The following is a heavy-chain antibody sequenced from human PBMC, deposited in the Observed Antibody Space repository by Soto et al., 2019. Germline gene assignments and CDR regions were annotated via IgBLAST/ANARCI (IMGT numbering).Heavy chain of an antibody. J-gene: IGHJ4*02. V-gene: IGHV1-69*13. Sequence: SVKVSCKASGGTFSSYAISWVRQAPGQGLEWMGGIIPIFGTANYAQKFQGRVTITADESTSTAYMELSSLRSEDPAVYYCARERREYDRLWYFDYWGQGTLVTVSS. CDR1: GGTFSSYA. CDR3: ARERREYDRLWYFDY. D-gene: IGHD3-22*01. CDR2: IIPIFGTA.